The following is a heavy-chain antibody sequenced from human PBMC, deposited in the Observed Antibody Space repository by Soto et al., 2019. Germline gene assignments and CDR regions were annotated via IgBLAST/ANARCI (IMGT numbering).Heavy chain of an antibody. CDR1: GFTFSSYA. CDR3: ALPGGDDYGEHVAEYFQH. D-gene: IGHD4-17*01. CDR2: ISGSGGST. V-gene: IGHV3-23*01. J-gene: IGHJ1*01. Sequence: PGGSLRLSCAASGFTFSSYAMSWVRQAPGKGLEWVSAISGSGGSTYYADSVKGRFTISRDDSKNTLYLQMNSLRAEDTAVYYCALPGGDDYGEHVAEYFQHWGQGTLVTVSS.